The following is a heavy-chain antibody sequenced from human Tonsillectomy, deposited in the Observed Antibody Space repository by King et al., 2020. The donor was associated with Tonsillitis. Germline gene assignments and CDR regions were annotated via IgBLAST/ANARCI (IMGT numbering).Heavy chain of an antibody. Sequence: VQLQESGPGLVKPSETLSLTCTVSGDSISGYYWSWLRQPAGKGLEWIGRIYINENTDYNPSLKSRVTMSVDTSKSQFSLKLTSVTAADTAVYYCARDRHQGSTKFDYWGPGTLVTVSS. J-gene: IGHJ4*02. CDR2: IYINENT. CDR3: ARDRHQGSTKFDY. D-gene: IGHD2-8*01. CDR1: GDSISGYY. V-gene: IGHV4-4*07.